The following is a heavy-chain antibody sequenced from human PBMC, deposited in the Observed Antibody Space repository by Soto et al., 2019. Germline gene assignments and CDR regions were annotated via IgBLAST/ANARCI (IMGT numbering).Heavy chain of an antibody. V-gene: IGHV4-30-4*01. J-gene: IGHJ1*01. CDR3: AREQLVRSIVYHFQH. D-gene: IGHD6-6*01. CDR1: VGSISSGYYY. Sequence: SETLSLTCTVSVGSISSGYYYWSWILHPPGKGLEWIGYIYYSGSNYYNPYLKSRVTISVATSKNQFSMKLSSVTDADTAVYHCAREQLVRSIVYHFQHWGQGTLVTLSS. CDR2: IYYSGSN.